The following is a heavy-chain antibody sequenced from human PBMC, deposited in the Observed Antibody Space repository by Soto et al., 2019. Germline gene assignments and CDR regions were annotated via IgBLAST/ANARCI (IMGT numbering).Heavy chain of an antibody. CDR1: GFTSSRYA. Sequence: EVQLLESGGGLGQPGGSLRLSCAVSGFTSSRYAMSWVRQAPGKGLEWVSGISGGGESTYYADSVKGRFTISRDNSKNTLYLQMNSLRVEDTAVYYCVRDLLEVVTKFDPWGQGTLVTVSS. CDR2: ISGGGEST. D-gene: IGHD1-1*01. CDR3: VRDLLEVVTKFDP. J-gene: IGHJ5*02. V-gene: IGHV3-23*01.